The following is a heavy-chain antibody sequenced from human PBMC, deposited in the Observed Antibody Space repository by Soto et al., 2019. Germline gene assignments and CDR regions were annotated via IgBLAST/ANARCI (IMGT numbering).Heavy chain of an antibody. J-gene: IGHJ6*02. V-gene: IGHV5-10-1*01. CDR1: GYSFTSYW. Sequence: GDSLKISCKGSGYSFTSYWISWVRQMPGKGLEWMGRIDPSDSYTNYSPSFQGHVTISADKSISTAYLQWSSLKASDTDMYYCERHIEVADYGMDVWVQGTTVTVSS. D-gene: IGHD6-19*01. CDR3: ERHIEVADYGMDV. CDR2: IDPSDSYT.